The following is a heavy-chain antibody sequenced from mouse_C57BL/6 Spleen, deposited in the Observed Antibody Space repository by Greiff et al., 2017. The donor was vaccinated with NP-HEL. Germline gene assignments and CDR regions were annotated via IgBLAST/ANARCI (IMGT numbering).Heavy chain of an antibody. CDR2: ISSGSSTI. V-gene: IGHV5-17*01. D-gene: IGHD1-1*01. Sequence: EVMLVESGGGLVKPGGSLKLSCAASGFTFSDYGMHWVRQAPEKGLEWVAYISSGSSTIYYADTVKGRFTISRDNAKNTLFLQMTSLRSEDTAMYYCASLTTVVSRGYFDVWGTGTTVTVSS. CDR3: ASLTTVVSRGYFDV. J-gene: IGHJ1*03. CDR1: GFTFSDYG.